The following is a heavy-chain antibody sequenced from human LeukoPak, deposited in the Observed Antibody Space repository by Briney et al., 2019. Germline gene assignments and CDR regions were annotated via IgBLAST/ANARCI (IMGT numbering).Heavy chain of an antibody. D-gene: IGHD3-10*01. Sequence: GESLKISCKGSGYSFTSYWIGWVRQMPGKGLEWMGIIYPGDSDTRYSPSFKGQVIISADKSVSTAYLQWSSLKASDTAMYYCARGRSYGSTPWNDAFDIWGQGTRVTVSS. CDR2: IYPGDSDT. CDR3: ARGRSYGSTPWNDAFDI. CDR1: GYSFTSYW. V-gene: IGHV5-51*01. J-gene: IGHJ3*02.